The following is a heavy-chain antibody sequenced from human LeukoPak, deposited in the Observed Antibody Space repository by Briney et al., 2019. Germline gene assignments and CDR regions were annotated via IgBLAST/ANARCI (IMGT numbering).Heavy chain of an antibody. CDR3: ARDRGIAVAFDY. CDR2: ITSRGSTI. D-gene: IGHD6-19*01. CDR1: GFTFSDYE. V-gene: IGHV3-48*03. Sequence: GGSLRLSCAASGFTFSDYEMNWVGQAPGKGLEWLSYITSRGSTIYYADSVKGRFTISRDNAKNSLYLQMNSLRAEDTAVYYCARDRGIAVAFDYWGQGTLVTVSS. J-gene: IGHJ4*02.